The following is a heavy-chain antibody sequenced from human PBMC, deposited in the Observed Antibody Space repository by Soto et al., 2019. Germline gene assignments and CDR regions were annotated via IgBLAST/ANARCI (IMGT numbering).Heavy chain of an antibody. CDR3: AKTGTTHYTAFDY. J-gene: IGHJ4*02. Sequence: GGSLRLSCAASGFTFSSYAMHWVRQAPGKGLEWVAVISYDGSNKYYADSVKGRFTISRDNSKNTLYLQMNSLRAEDTAVYYCAKTGTTHYTAFDYWGQGTLVTVSS. D-gene: IGHD1-7*01. V-gene: IGHV3-30-3*02. CDR1: GFTFSSYA. CDR2: ISYDGSNK.